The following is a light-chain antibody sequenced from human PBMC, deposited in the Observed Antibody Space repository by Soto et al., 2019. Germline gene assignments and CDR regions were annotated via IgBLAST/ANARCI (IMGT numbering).Light chain of an antibody. CDR3: CSYAGSYSHV. Sequence: QSALTQPRSVSGSPGQSVTISCTGTSSDVGGYNYVSWYQQHPGKAPKLMIYDVSKRPSGVPDRFSGSKSDNTASLTISRLQAEDEADYYCCSYAGSYSHVFGPGTKLTVL. J-gene: IGLJ1*01. CDR1: SSDVGGYNY. V-gene: IGLV2-11*01. CDR2: DVS.